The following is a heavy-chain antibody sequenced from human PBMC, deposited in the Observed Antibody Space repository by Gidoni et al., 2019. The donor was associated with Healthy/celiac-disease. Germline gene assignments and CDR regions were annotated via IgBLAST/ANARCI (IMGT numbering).Heavy chain of an antibody. D-gene: IGHD5-12*01. CDR2: INHSGST. Sequence: QVQLQQWGAGLLKPSETLSLTCAAYGGSFSGYYWSWIRQPPGKGLEWIGEINHSGSTNYNPSLKSRVTISVDTSKNQFSLKLSSVTAADTAVYYCADGSLEMATIRWGQGTLVTVSS. J-gene: IGHJ4*02. CDR3: ADGSLEMATIR. V-gene: IGHV4-34*01. CDR1: GGSFSGYY.